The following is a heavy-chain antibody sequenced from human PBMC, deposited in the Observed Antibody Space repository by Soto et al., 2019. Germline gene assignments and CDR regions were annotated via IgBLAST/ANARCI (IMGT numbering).Heavy chain of an antibody. V-gene: IGHV3-30*18. CDR2: ISYDGSNK. Sequence: QVQLVESGGGVVQPGRSLRLSCAASGFTFSSYGMHWVRQAPGKGLEWVAVISYDGSNKYYADSVKGRFTISRDNCRNKLSLQMNSLRAEDTAVYYCAKEGGYYGSGSYSVGENYYGMDVWGQGTTVTVSS. CDR1: GFTFSSYG. D-gene: IGHD3-10*01. J-gene: IGHJ6*02. CDR3: AKEGGYYGSGSYSVGENYYGMDV.